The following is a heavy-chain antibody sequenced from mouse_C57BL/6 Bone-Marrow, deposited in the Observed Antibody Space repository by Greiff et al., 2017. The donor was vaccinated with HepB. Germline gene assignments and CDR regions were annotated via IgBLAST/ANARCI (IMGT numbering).Heavy chain of an antibody. CDR2: IRLKSDNYAT. D-gene: IGHD2-1*01. CDR3: TLSTMYFDY. CDR1: GFTFSNYW. J-gene: IGHJ2*01. V-gene: IGHV6-3*01. Sequence: EVKLEESGGGLVQPGGSMKLSCVASGFTFSNYWMNWVRQSPEKGLEWVAQIRLKSDNYATHYAESVKGRFTISRDDSKSSVYLQMNNLRAEDTGIYYCTLSTMYFDYWGQGTTLTVSS.